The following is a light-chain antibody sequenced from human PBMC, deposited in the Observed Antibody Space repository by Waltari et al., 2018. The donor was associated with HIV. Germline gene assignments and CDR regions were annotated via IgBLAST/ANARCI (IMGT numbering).Light chain of an antibody. Sequence: QSALTQPASVYGSPGQSITIPCVGTSSDVGGHQYVSRYQQHPGKAPRLMIYDVSNRPSGVSNRFSGSKSGNTASLTISGLQAEDEADYYCSSYTTSNTPYVFGTGTKVTVL. V-gene: IGLV2-14*03. CDR2: DVS. CDR1: SSDVGGHQY. J-gene: IGLJ1*01. CDR3: SSYTTSNTPYV.